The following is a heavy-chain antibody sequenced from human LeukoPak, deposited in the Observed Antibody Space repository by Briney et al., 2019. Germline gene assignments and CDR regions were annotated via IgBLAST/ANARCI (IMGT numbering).Heavy chain of an antibody. CDR2: IYYSGSP. V-gene: IGHV4-39*01. J-gene: IGHJ4*02. CDR3: ARLGRRFGGVGPTDY. CDR1: GGSISSSSYY. Sequence: SETLSLTCTVSGGSISSSSYYWGWIRQPPGKGLEGIGSIYYSGSPYYHPSLKSRVTISVDTSKNQFSLKLSSVTAADTAVYYCARLGRRFGGVGPTDYWGQGTLVTVSS. D-gene: IGHD3-10*01.